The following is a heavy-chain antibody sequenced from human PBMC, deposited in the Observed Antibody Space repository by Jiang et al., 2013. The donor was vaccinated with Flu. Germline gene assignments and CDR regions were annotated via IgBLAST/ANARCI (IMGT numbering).Heavy chain of an antibody. D-gene: IGHD2-15*01. CDR3: ASGPTDNLRYCSGGSCYSSFDY. J-gene: IGHJ4*02. CDR2: IIPIFGTA. Sequence: SGAEVKKPGSSVKVSCKASGGTFSSYAISWVRQAPGQGLEWMGGIIPIFGTANYAQKFQGRVTITADESTSTAYMELSSLRSEDTAVYYCASGPTDNLRYCSGGSCYSSFDYWGQGTLVTVS. CDR1: GGTFSSYA. V-gene: IGHV1-69*01.